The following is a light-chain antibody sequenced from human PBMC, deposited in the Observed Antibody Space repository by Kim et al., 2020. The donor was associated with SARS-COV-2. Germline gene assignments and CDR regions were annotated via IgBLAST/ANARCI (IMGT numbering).Light chain of an antibody. CDR3: QSWAIDTQV. V-gene: IGLV4-69*01. CDR1: SGHSNYA. Sequence: AVKLTCTLTSGHSNYAIAWHQQQPEEGPRFLMKLNSDGSHTKGDGIPDRFSGSSSGAERYLTISRLQSEDEADYYCQSWAIDTQVFGGGTQLTVL. CDR2: LNSDGSH. J-gene: IGLJ2*01.